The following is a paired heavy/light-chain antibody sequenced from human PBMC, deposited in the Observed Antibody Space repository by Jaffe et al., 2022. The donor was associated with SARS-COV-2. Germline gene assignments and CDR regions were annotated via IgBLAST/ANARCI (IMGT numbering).Heavy chain of an antibody. CDR3: ARDSGKVGGGVANWFDP. V-gene: IGHV1-3*01. CDR1: GYTFDSYV. D-gene: IGHD1-26*01. J-gene: IGHJ5*02. Sequence: QVQLVQSGAEVKKPGGSVKVSCKTSGYTFDSYVIHWVRQAPGQRFEWMGWINAGNGNTKDSQKFQGRVTITRDTSASTVYMELSSLISEDSAVYYCARDSGKVGGGVANWFDPWGQGTLVTVSS. CDR2: INAGNGNT.
Light chain of an antibody. Sequence: DIVMTQSPDSLVVSLGERATINCKSGQSVLYFSNNKNYLAWYQQKPGQPPKLLIYWASTRESGVPDRFSGSGSGTDFTLTISSLQAEDVAVYYCQQYYSPPLTFGGGTKVEI. CDR2: WAS. CDR3: QQYYSPPLT. J-gene: IGKJ4*01. CDR1: QSVLYFSNNKNY. V-gene: IGKV4-1*01.